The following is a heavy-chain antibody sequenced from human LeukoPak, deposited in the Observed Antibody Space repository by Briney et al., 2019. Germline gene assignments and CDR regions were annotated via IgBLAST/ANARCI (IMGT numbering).Heavy chain of an antibody. J-gene: IGHJ5*02. Sequence: GSLRLSCAASGFTFSGYSMAWVRQAPGKGLEWVTAIQHDASNKYYADSVKGRFTISRDDPKNTLYLQMNSLRSEDTAVYYCARIGAGFSYGGGFDPCGHGALVTVSS. CDR3: ARIGAGFSYGGGFDP. CDR2: IQHDASNK. CDR1: GFTFSGYS. V-gene: IGHV3-30*03. D-gene: IGHD5-18*01.